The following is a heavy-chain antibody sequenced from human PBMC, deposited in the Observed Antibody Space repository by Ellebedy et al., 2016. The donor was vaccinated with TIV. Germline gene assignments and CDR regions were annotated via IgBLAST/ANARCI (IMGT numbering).Heavy chain of an antibody. V-gene: IGHV3-23*01. D-gene: IGHD6-19*01. CDR1: GFTFSRFA. J-gene: IGHJ4*02. CDR3: AKRLVAVTGIDY. Sequence: PGGSLRLSCAASGFTFSRFAMSWVRQAPGKGLQWLASISGSGSSTYYADSVEGRFTISRDNSKNTLYLQMHSLRAEDTAVYYCAKRLVAVTGIDYWGQGTLVTVSS. CDR2: ISGSGSST.